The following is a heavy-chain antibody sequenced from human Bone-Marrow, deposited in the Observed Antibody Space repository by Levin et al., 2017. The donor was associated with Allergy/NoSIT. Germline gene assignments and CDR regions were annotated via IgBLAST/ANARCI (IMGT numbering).Heavy chain of an antibody. CDR1: GFTFGDYG. V-gene: IGHV3-49*03. CDR2: IRSKAYGVTT. Sequence: GGSLRLSCTGSGFTFGDYGMSWFRQAPGKGLEWVGFIRSKAYGVTTEYAASVKDRFSISRDDSKSVAYVQMISLKTEDTAVYYCSRGIAAIIGYYFDYWGQGTLVTVSS. D-gene: IGHD6-13*01. J-gene: IGHJ4*02. CDR3: SRGIAAIIGYYFDY.